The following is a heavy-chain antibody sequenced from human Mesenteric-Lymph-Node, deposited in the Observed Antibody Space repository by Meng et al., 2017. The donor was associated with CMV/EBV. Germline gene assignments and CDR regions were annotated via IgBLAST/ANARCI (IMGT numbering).Heavy chain of an antibody. CDR3: ARDSDPDDCSSTSCYSVPLFV. V-gene: IGHV1-8*03. Sequence: ASVKVSCKASGYTFTSYDINWVRQATGQGLEWMGWMNPNSGNTGYAQKFQGRVTITRNTSISTAYMELSSLRSEDTAVYYCARDSDPDDCSSTSCYSVPLFVWGQGTLVTVSS. D-gene: IGHD2-2*02. J-gene: IGHJ4*02. CDR1: GYTFTSYD. CDR2: MNPNSGNT.